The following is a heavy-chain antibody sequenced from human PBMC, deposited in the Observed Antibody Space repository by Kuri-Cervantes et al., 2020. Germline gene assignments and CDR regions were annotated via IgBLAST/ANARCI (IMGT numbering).Heavy chain of an antibody. CDR1: GFTFSDYY. CDR3: ARDYTMIVVGDAFDI. D-gene: IGHD3-22*01. J-gene: IGHJ3*02. V-gene: IGHV3-11*04. Sequence: GESLKISCAASGFTFSDYYMSWIRQAPGKGLEWVSYISSSGSTIYYADSVKGRFTISRDDAKNSLYLQMNSLRAEDTAVYYCARDYTMIVVGDAFDIWGQGTMVTVSS. CDR2: ISSSGSTI.